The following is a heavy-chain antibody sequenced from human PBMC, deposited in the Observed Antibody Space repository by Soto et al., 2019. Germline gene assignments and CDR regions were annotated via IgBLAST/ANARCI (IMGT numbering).Heavy chain of an antibody. D-gene: IGHD2-15*01. CDR3: ARYGPILTFDP. Sequence: PSETLSLTCTFSGGSISSSSYYWGWIRQPPGKGLEWIGSIYYSGSTYYNPSLKSRVTISVDTSKNQFSLKLSSVTAADTAVYYCARYGPILTFDPWGQGTLVTVSS. CDR2: IYYSGST. J-gene: IGHJ5*02. CDR1: GGSISSSSYY. V-gene: IGHV4-39*01.